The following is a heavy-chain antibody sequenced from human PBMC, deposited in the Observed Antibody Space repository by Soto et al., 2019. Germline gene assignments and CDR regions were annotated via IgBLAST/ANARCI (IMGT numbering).Heavy chain of an antibody. V-gene: IGHV3-43*01. J-gene: IGHJ4*02. CDR2: ISWHGGST. CDR1: GFTFHDYT. CDR3: AKDLFTVTTGGGFHY. Sequence: EVQLVESGGVVVQPGRSLRLSCAASGFTFHDYTMHWVRQAPGKGLEWVSLISWHGGSTDYADSVKGRFTISRDNSQNSLYLQMNSLRTEDTALYYCAKDLFTVTTGGGFHYWGQGTLVTVSS. D-gene: IGHD4-17*01.